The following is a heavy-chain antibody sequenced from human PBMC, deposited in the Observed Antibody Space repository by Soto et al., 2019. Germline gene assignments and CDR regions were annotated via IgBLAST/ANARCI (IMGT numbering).Heavy chain of an antibody. Sequence: PSQTLSLTCAISGDSVSTNSATWDWIRQSPSRGLEWLGRTYYRSKWYNDYAVSVKGRITIIPDTSKNQFSLQLNSVTPEDTAVYYCARRGTLGGTFDYWGQGILVTVSS. CDR3: ARRGTLGGTFDY. J-gene: IGHJ4*02. CDR2: TYYRSKWYN. CDR1: GDSVSTNSAT. D-gene: IGHD1-26*01. V-gene: IGHV6-1*01.